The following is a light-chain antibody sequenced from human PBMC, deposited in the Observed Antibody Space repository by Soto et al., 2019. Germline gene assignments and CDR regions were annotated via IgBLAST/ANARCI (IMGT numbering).Light chain of an antibody. Sequence: DIQMTQSPSSLSASVGDRVTITCRASQGISNYLGWFQQKPGQAPKSLIYSASSLQSGVPSKFSGSGSGTDFILTISSLQPEDSATYYCHQYNSLPLTFGGGTKVEI. CDR3: HQYNSLPLT. J-gene: IGKJ4*01. CDR1: QGISNY. CDR2: SAS. V-gene: IGKV1-16*02.